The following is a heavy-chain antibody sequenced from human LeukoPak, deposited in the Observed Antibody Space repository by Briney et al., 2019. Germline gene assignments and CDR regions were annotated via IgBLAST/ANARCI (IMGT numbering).Heavy chain of an antibody. D-gene: IGHD3-22*01. J-gene: IGHJ4*02. CDR2: IYTGAST. Sequence: SETLSLTCTVSGGSISSYYWSWIRQPAGKGLEWIGRIYTGASTNSNPSLKSRVTMSVDTSKNQFSLKLRSVTAADTAVYYCAREGSYYDGGGYYYFDYWGQGTLVTVSS. CDR3: AREGSYYDGGGYYYFDY. V-gene: IGHV4-4*07. CDR1: GGSISSYY.